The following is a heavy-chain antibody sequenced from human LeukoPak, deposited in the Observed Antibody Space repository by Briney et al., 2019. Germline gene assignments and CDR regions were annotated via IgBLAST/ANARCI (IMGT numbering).Heavy chain of an antibody. CDR2: MNPNSGNT. V-gene: IGHV1-8*01. Sequence: GASVKVSCKASGYTFTSYDINWVRQATGQGLEWMGWMNPNSGNTGYAQKFQGRVTMTRNTSISTAYMELSSLRSEDTAVYYCARERFVVVVAATLADYYYGMDVWGQGTTVTVSS. D-gene: IGHD2-15*01. CDR3: ARERFVVVVAATLADYYYGMDV. J-gene: IGHJ6*02. CDR1: GYTFTSYD.